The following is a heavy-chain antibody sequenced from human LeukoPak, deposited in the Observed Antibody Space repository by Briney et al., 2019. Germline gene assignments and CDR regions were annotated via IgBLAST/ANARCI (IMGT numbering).Heavy chain of an antibody. V-gene: IGHV3-74*01. CDR2: INSDGSST. Sequence: GGSLRLSCAVSGFTFSSYWVHWVRQAPGKGLVWVSRINSDGSSTNYADSVKGRFTISRDNAKNTLYLQMNSLRAEDTAVYYCARDQGYSRSLSASYYWGHGTLVTVSS. D-gene: IGHD6-13*01. J-gene: IGHJ4*01. CDR3: ARDQGYSRSLSASYY. CDR1: GFTFSSYW.